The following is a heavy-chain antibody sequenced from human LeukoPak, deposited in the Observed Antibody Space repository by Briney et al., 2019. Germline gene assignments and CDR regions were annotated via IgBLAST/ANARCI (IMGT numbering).Heavy chain of an antibody. CDR3: ARDWYGGNSGSDY. CDR2: IYHSGST. V-gene: IGHV4-30-2*01. Sequence: SETLSLTCTVSGGSISSGGYYWSWIRQPPGKGLEWIGYIYHSGSTYYNPSLKSRVTISIDRSKNQFSLKLSSVTAADTAVYYCARDWYGGNSGSDYWGQGTLVTVSS. D-gene: IGHD4-23*01. CDR1: GGSISSGGYY. J-gene: IGHJ4*02.